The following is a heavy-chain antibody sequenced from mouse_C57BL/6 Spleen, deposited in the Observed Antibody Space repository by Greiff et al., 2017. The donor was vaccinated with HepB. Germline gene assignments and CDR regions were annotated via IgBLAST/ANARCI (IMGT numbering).Heavy chain of an antibody. V-gene: IGHV3-6*01. D-gene: IGHD1-1*01. CDR2: ISYDGSN. CDR3: AREGVLRYPDYFDY. Sequence: EVKLMESGPGLVKPSQSLSLTCSVTGYSITSGYYWNWIRQFPGNKLEWMGYISYDGSNNYNPSLKNRISITRDTSKNQFFLKLNSVTTEDTATYYCAREGVLRYPDYFDYWGQGTTLTVSS. CDR1: GYSITSGYY. J-gene: IGHJ2*01.